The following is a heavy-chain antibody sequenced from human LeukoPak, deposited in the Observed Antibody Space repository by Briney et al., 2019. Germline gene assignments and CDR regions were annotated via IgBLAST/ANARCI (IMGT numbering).Heavy chain of an antibody. V-gene: IGHV4-38-2*02. CDR3: EAPDSSGYYYLY. J-gene: IGHJ4*02. CDR1: GYSISSDYF. Sequence: PSETLSLTCIVSGYSISSDYFWGLVRQPPGKGLEWIGSIFHSGSVYYNPSLKSRVTISVDPSKNRFSLKLTSVTAADTAVYYCEAPDSSGYYYLYWGQGTLVTVSS. D-gene: IGHD3-22*01. CDR2: IFHSGSV.